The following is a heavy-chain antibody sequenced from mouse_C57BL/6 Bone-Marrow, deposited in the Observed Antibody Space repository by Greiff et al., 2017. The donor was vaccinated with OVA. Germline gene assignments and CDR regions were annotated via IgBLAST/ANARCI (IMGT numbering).Heavy chain of an antibody. Sequence: EVQLVESGPGLVKPSQSLSLPCSVTGYSITSGYYWNWIRQFPGNKLEWMGYISYDGSNNYNPSLKNRISITRDTSKNQFFLKLNSVTTEDTATYYCARESYGKAMDYWGQGTSVTVSS. CDR1: GYSITSGYY. D-gene: IGHD2-1*01. CDR3: ARESYGKAMDY. CDR2: ISYDGSN. J-gene: IGHJ4*01. V-gene: IGHV3-6*01.